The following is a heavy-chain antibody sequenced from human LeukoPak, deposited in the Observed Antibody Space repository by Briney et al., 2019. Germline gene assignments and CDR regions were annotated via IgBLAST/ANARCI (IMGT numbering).Heavy chain of an antibody. Sequence: SETLSLTCTVSGGSISSGGYYWSWIRQPPGKGLEWIGYIYHSGSTCYNPSLKSRVTISVDRSKNQFSLKLSSVTAADTAVYYCASKGPKDYWGQGTLVTVSS. D-gene: IGHD2-15*01. CDR2: IYHSGST. V-gene: IGHV4-30-2*01. J-gene: IGHJ4*02. CDR3: ASKGPKDY. CDR1: GGSISSGGYY.